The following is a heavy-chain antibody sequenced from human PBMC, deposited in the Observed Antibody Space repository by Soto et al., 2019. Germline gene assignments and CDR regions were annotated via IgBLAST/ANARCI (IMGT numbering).Heavy chain of an antibody. V-gene: IGHV3-21*01. CDR1: GFTFSSYS. J-gene: IGHJ6*02. CDR2: ISSSSSYI. D-gene: IGHD5-12*01. Sequence: GGSLRLSCAASGFTFSSYSMNWVRQAPGKGLEWVSSISSSSSYIYYADSVKGRFTISRDNAKNSLYLQMNSLRAEDTAVYYCARDGYGLPRVHHYYYGMDVWGQGTTVTVSS. CDR3: ARDGYGLPRVHHYYYGMDV.